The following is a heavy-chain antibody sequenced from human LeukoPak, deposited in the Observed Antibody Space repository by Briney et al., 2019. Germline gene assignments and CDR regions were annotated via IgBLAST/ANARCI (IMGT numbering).Heavy chain of an antibody. CDR3: ANGNRCTSPNCLGYYYFYMDV. Sequence: QPGGSLRLSCSASGFTFSSYAMNSVRPAPGRGLEWVSGFSGSGGTTYSPASVKGRFTIYRDNSKNTLYLQMTSLRAEDTAVYYCANGNRCTSPNCLGYYYFYMDVWGKGTTVTVSS. D-gene: IGHD2-8*01. V-gene: IGHV3-23*01. CDR2: FSGSGGTT. J-gene: IGHJ6*03. CDR1: GFTFSSYA.